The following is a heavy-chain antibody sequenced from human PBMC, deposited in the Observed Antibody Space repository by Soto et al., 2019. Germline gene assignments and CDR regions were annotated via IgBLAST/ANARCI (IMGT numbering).Heavy chain of an antibody. CDR2: IYYSGST. CDR1: GGSISSGGYY. CDR3: ARDRGYGDYDY. D-gene: IGHD4-17*01. V-gene: IGHV4-31*03. J-gene: IGHJ4*02. Sequence: SETLSLTCTVSGGSISSGGYYWSWIRQHPGKGLEWIGYIYYSGSTYYNPSLKSRVTISVDTSKNQFSLKLSSVTAADTAVYYCARDRGYGDYDYWGQGTLVTVSS.